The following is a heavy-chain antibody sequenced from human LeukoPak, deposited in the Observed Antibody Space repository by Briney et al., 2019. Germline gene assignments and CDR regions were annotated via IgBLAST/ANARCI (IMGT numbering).Heavy chain of an antibody. J-gene: IGHJ6*02. CDR3: AKASNYGGNSYYYYGMDV. V-gene: IGHV3-23*01. CDR1: GFTFYSYA. Sequence: GGSLRLSCAASGFTFYSYAMTWVRQAPGKGLECVSTITNGGGGRTYYADSVKGRFTISRDNSRNTLYLQMNSLRAEDTAVYYCAKASNYGGNSYYYYGMDVWGQGTTVTVSS. CDR2: ITNGGGGRT. D-gene: IGHD4-23*01.